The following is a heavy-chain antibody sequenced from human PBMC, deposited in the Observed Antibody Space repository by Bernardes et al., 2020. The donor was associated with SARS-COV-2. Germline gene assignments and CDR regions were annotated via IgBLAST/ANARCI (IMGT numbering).Heavy chain of an antibody. Sequence: GGSLTLSCSASGFTFSTYAMSWFRQAPGKGLEWFSAISGTGDPTQRMFSADSVKCRFTISRDDSMNTLYLQMNRLRDEDTAAYYCVKVGLRLGELWGSEWGQGTLDTVSS. CDR2: ISGTGDPTQRM. D-gene: IGHD3-16*01. J-gene: IGHJ4*02. CDR1: GFTFSTYA. V-gene: IGHV3-23*01. CDR3: VKVGLRLGELWGSE.